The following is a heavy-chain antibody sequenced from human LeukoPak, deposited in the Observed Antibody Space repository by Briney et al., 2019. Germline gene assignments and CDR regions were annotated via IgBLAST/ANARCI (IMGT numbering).Heavy chain of an antibody. V-gene: IGHV3-21*01. CDR2: ISSSSSYI. D-gene: IGHD3-22*01. J-gene: IGHJ5*02. CDR3: ARDYFSSGYYSNWFDP. Sequence: PGGSLRLSCAASGFTFSSYSMNWVRQAPGKGLEWVSSISSSSSYIYYADSVKGRFTISRDNAKNSLYLQMNSLRAEDTAVYYCARDYFSSGYYSNWFDPWGQGTLVTVSS. CDR1: GFTFSSYS.